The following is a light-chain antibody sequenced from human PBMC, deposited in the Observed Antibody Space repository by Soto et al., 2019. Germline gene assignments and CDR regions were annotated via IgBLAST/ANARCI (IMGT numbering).Light chain of an antibody. J-gene: IGKJ3*01. V-gene: IGKV3-11*01. CDR3: QQSYNGAT. CDR1: QGIGSS. Sequence: EIVLTPSPATLSLPTGERATLSCRASQGIGSSLAWYQHKPGQAPRRLIFRASDRPTAIPDRSSGSGFGTDFTLTISSLEPEDFAVYFFQQSYNGATFGPGTKVDVK. CDR2: RAS.